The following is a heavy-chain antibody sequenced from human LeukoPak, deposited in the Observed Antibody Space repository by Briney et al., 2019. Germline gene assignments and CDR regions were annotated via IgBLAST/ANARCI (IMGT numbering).Heavy chain of an antibody. Sequence: HGGSLRLSCSASGFTFSRQGMHWVRQAPGQGLEYVSAISNNGGSTYYADSVKGRFTISRDNAKNILYLQMNSLRAEDTAVYYCSRGTYPYSSDTWGQGALVTVSS. V-gene: IGHV3-64*04. CDR1: GFTFSRQG. CDR2: ISNNGGST. CDR3: SRGTYPYSSDT. D-gene: IGHD3-10*01. J-gene: IGHJ5*02.